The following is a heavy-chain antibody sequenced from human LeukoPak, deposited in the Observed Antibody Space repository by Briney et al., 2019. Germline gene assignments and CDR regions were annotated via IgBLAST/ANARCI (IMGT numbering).Heavy chain of an antibody. V-gene: IGHV3-66*01. CDR1: EFTVRTNY. D-gene: IGHD5-18*01. CDR2: LYSGGNT. Sequence: GGSLRLSCAASEFTVRTNYMSWVRQAPGKGLEWVSVLYSGGNTYYADSVKGRFTISRDDSKNTLYLQMSSLRVEDTAVYYCARVGSGDIYGYGDYWGQGTLVTVSS. CDR3: ARVGSGDIYGYGDY. J-gene: IGHJ4*02.